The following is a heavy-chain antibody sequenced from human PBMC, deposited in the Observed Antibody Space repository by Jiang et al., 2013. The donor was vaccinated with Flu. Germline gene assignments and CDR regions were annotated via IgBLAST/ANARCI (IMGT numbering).Heavy chain of an antibody. CDR1: GFTFSSYA. D-gene: IGHD1-1*01. Sequence: RLSCAASGFTFSSYAMHWVRQAPGKGLEWVAVISYDGSNKYYADSVKGRFTISRDNSKNTLYLQMNSLRAEDTAVYYCARDRVLGQTTRLFERYPDYWGQGTLVTVSS. J-gene: IGHJ4*02. V-gene: IGHV3-30-3*01. CDR3: ARDRVLGQTTRLFERYPDY. CDR2: ISYDGSNK.